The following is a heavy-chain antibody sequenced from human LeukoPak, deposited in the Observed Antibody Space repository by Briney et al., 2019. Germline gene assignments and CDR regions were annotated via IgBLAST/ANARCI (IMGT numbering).Heavy chain of an antibody. D-gene: IGHD1-14*01. CDR3: AKEVGIREYHFGY. CDR1: GFTFDDYP. CDR2: ASWDGGNT. V-gene: IGHV3-43D*03. J-gene: IGHJ4*02. Sequence: GGSLRLSCAASGFTFDDYPMHWVRQTPGMGLEWVSLASWDGGNTYYADSVKGRFTISRDNSKNSLYLQMNNLRPEDSALYFCAKEVGIREYHFGYWGQGTLVTVSS.